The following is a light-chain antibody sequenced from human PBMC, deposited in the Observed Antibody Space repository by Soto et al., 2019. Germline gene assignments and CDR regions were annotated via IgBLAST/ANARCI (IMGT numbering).Light chain of an antibody. V-gene: IGKV3-20*01. CDR2: GAS. J-gene: IGKJ4*01. CDR3: QREGRCSLS. CDR1: QSVSSSF. Sequence: EIVLTQSPGTLSLSPGERATLSCRASQSVSSSFLAWYQQKPGQAPRLLIYGASRRATGIPDTFSGSGSGTDFTLTISRREPEDVAVCYCQREGRCSLSFGGGTKVEI.